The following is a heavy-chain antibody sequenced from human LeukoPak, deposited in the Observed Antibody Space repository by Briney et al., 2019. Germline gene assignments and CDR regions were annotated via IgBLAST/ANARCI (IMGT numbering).Heavy chain of an antibody. Sequence: GGSLRLSCAASGFTFSSYWMSWVRQAPEKGLEWVANIKQDGSEKYYVDSVKGRFTISRDNAKNSLYLQMNSLRAEDTAVYYCARDQYCSSTSCYDYWGQGTPVTVSS. CDR1: GFTFSSYW. CDR2: IKQDGSEK. D-gene: IGHD2-2*01. CDR3: ARDQYCSSTSCYDY. V-gene: IGHV3-7*01. J-gene: IGHJ4*02.